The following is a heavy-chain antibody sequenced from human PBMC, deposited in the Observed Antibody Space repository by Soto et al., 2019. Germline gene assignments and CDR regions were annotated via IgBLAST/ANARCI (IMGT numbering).Heavy chain of an antibody. J-gene: IGHJ4*02. CDR3: ARDSSITPRPLDY. CDR1: GFTFRDYY. Sequence: GGSLRLSCAASGFTFRDYYMSWIRQAPGKGLEWVSYISSTGSYAKYADSVKGRFTISRDNAKNSLYLQMNSLRAEDTAVYYCARDSSITPRPLDYWGQGTPVTVSS. CDR2: ISSTGSYA. D-gene: IGHD6-6*01. V-gene: IGHV3-11*06.